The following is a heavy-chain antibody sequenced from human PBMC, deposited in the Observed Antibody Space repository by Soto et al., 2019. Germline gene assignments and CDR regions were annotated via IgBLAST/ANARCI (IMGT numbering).Heavy chain of an antibody. V-gene: IGHV1-69*13. CDR1: GGTFSSYA. CDR2: IIPIFGTA. J-gene: IGHJ6*02. D-gene: IGHD6-6*01. CDR3: ARDPVPASPSDSSSSDLYYYYYYGMDV. Sequence: ASVKVSCKASGGTFSSYAISWVRQAPGQGLEWMGGIIPIFGTANYAQKFQGRVTITAEESTSTAYMELSSLGSEDPAVYYCARDPVPASPSDSSSSDLYYYYYYGMDVWGQGTTVTVSS.